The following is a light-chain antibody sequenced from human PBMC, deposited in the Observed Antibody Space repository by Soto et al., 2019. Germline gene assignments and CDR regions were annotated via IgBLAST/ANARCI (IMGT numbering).Light chain of an antibody. Sequence: VLTQPASVSGSPGQSITISCTGTSSDVGSYNYVSWYQHHPGKAPRLMIYASSNRPSGVSHRFSGSRSGNTASLTISGLQAEDEADYYCSSYTSGSTLYVFGTGTKVTVL. J-gene: IGLJ1*01. CDR2: ASS. CDR1: SSDVGSYNY. CDR3: SSYTSGSTLYV. V-gene: IGLV2-14*01.